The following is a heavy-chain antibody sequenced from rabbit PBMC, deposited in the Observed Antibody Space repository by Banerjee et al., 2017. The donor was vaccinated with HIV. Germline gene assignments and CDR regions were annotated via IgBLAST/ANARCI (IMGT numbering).Heavy chain of an antibody. CDR2: TSTSSGNT. CDR1: GFTLSSYW. Sequence: QSLEESGGGLVKPGASLTLTCTASGFTLSSYWICWVRQAPGKGLEWIGYTSTSSGNTYYASWAKGRFTISKTSSTTVTLQMTSLTAADTATYFCARDTYASSAYVFYFNLWGQGTLVTVS. J-gene: IGHJ4*01. CDR3: ARDTYASSAYVFYFNL. D-gene: IGHD1-1*01. V-gene: IGHV1S40*01.